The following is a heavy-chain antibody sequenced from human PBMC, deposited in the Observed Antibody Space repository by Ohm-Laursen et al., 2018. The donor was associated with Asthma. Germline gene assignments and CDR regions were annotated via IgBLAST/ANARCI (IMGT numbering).Heavy chain of an antibody. CDR3: AEDTRILQLFYYYGMDV. CDR1: GITFSSYG. D-gene: IGHD1-1*01. V-gene: IGHV3-30*18. CDR2: ISYDGSNK. Sequence: SLRLSCTASGITFSSYGMHWVRQAPGKGLEWVAVISYDGSNKYYADSVKGRFTISRDNSKNTLYLQMNSLRAEDTAVYYCAEDTRILQLFYYYGMDVWGQGTTVTVSS. J-gene: IGHJ6*02.